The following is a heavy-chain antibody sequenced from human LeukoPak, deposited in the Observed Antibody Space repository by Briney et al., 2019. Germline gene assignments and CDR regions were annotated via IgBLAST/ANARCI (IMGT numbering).Heavy chain of an antibody. V-gene: IGHV3-7*05. CDR3: AKLGCTGTICYANY. J-gene: IGHJ4*02. CDR2: IRQDGGDT. D-gene: IGHD2-2*01. Sequence: GGSLRLSCAASGFTFSNFWMSWVRQATGKGLEWVANIRQDGGDTYYVDSVKGRFTISRDNAKNSLFLQMTSLRAEDTALYYCAKLGCTGTICYANYWGQGTLVTVSS. CDR1: GFTFSNFW.